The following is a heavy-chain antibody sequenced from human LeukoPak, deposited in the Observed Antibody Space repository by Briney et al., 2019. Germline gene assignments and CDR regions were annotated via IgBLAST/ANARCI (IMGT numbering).Heavy chain of an antibody. D-gene: IGHD4-17*01. Sequence: ASVKVSCKASGYTFTSYGISWVRQAPGQGLEWMGWISAYNGNTNYAQKFQGRVTMTTDTSTSTAYMELRSLRSDDTAVYYCARADYGDYRDAFDIWGQGTWSPSLQ. CDR1: GYTFTSYG. CDR3: ARADYGDYRDAFDI. CDR2: ISAYNGNT. J-gene: IGHJ3*02. V-gene: IGHV1-18*01.